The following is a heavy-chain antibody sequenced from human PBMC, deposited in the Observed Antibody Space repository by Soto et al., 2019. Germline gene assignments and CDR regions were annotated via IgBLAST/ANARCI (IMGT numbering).Heavy chain of an antibody. CDR3: ASRFSYGSGRIWFDP. CDR1: GGSISSSSYY. D-gene: IGHD3-10*01. V-gene: IGHV4-39*01. CDR2: IYYSGST. Sequence: SETLSLTCTVSGGSISSSSYYWGWIRQPPGKGLEWIGSIYYSGSTYYNPSLKSRVTISVDTSKNQFSLKLSSVTAADTAVYYCASRFSYGSGRIWFDPWGQGTLVTVSS. J-gene: IGHJ5*02.